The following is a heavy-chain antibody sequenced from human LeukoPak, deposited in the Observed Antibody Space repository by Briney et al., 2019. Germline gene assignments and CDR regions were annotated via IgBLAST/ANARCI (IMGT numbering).Heavy chain of an antibody. D-gene: IGHD1-7*01. CDR1: GFIFSNYW. Sequence: GGSLTLSCAASGFIFSNYWMSWVRQAPGKGLEWVANINQDGSVKYYVDSVKGRFTISRDNAETSLYLQMNSLRAEDTALYFCARAETYETTWYHWGQGTLVTVSS. V-gene: IGHV3-7*01. CDR3: ARAETYETTWYH. J-gene: IGHJ5*02. CDR2: INQDGSVK.